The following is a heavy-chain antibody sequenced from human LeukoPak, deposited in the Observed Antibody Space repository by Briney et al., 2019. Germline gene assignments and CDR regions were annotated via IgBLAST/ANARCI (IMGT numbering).Heavy chain of an antibody. J-gene: IGHJ4*02. CDR3: AREDLGLYSSGYYYPTNFDN. D-gene: IGHD3-22*01. Sequence: GGSLRLSCAAPGFTFSSYAMTWVRQAPGKGLEWISSISSSTHYKYYADSVRGRFTISRDNAKNSLYLQMNSLRAEDTAVYYCAREDLGLYSSGYYYPTNFDNWGQGTVLTVSS. V-gene: IGHV3-21*01. CDR1: GFTFSSYA. CDR2: ISSSTHYK.